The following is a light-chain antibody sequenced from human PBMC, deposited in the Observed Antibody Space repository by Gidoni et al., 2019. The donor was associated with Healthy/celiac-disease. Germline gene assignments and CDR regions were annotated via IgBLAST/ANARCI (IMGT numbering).Light chain of an antibody. J-gene: IGLJ2*01. V-gene: IGLV1-40*01. CDR3: QSYDSSLSAL. Sequence: QSVLTQPPSVSGAPGPRVTISCTGSSSNIGAGYAVHWYQQLPGTAPKLLIYGNSNRPSGVPDRFSGSKSGTSASLAITGLQAEDEADYYCQSYDSSLSALFGGGTKLTVL. CDR2: GNS. CDR1: SSNIGAGYA.